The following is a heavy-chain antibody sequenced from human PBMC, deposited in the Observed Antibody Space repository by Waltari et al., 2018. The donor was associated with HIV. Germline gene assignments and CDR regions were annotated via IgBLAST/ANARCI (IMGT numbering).Heavy chain of an antibody. CDR2: ISGGGGKT. CDR1: GFTFSNYA. D-gene: IGHD6-19*01. J-gene: IGHJ4*02. Sequence: EVQLLESGGGLVHPGGSLRLSCATSGFTFSNYAMGWVRQAPGKGLEWVSVISGGGGKTYYADSVRGRFTISRDSPKNTLFVQMNSLRGDDTALYYCVKSTQGCSDGWCGFFDNWGQGTPVTVSS. CDR3: VKSTQGCSDGWCGFFDN. V-gene: IGHV3-23*01.